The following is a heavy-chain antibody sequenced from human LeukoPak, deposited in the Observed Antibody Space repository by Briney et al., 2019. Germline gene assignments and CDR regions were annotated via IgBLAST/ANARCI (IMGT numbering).Heavy chain of an antibody. Sequence: GGSLRLSCAASGFTFTTFGFHWVRQAPGKGLEWVAVIWFDGSKTYYADSVKGRFTISRDNSQNTVYLQMSSLRAEDTAVYYCARDYLVSYFDYWGQGTLVTVSS. D-gene: IGHD4-23*01. CDR2: IWFDGSKT. J-gene: IGHJ4*02. V-gene: IGHV3-33*01. CDR3: ARDYLVSYFDY. CDR1: GFTFTTFG.